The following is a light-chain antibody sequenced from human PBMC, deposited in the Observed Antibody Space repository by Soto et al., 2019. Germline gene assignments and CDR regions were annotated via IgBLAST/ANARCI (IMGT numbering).Light chain of an antibody. V-gene: IGKV3-15*01. Sequence: EILLTQSPGTLSLSAGERATLSCRASQSVSNSYLAWYQQKPGQAPRLLIYGASNRATGVPERFSGSGSGTVFTLTISSLQSDDFAVYYCQQYLDWPLTFGQGTKVDNK. CDR1: QSVSNSY. J-gene: IGKJ1*01. CDR3: QQYLDWPLT. CDR2: GAS.